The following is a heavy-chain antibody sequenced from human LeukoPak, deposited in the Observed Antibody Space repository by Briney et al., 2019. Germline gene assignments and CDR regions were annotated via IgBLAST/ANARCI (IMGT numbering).Heavy chain of an antibody. D-gene: IGHD6-13*01. CDR2: ISASGTSI. V-gene: IGHV3-48*03. Sequence: PGGSLRLSCAASGFTLSSYEMNWVRQAPGKGPEWVSYISASGTSIKYADSVKGRFTISRDNAKNLVYLQMDSLRAEDTAVYYCVPPAAGLHRTISTEYFQRWGQGTQVIVSS. CDR3: VPPAAGLHRTISTEYFQR. J-gene: IGHJ1*01. CDR1: GFTLSSYE.